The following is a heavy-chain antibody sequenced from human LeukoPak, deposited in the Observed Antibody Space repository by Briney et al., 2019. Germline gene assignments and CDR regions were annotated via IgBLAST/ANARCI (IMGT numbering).Heavy chain of an antibody. Sequence: EASVKVSFKASGYTFTSYAMNWVRQAPGQGLEWMGWINTNTGNPTYAQGFTGRFVFSLDTSVSTAYLQISSLKAEDIAVYYCARVSRSRGEWLFDNWGQGTLVTVSS. J-gene: IGHJ4*02. CDR1: GYTFTSYA. CDR2: INTNTGNP. CDR3: ARVSRSRGEWLFDN. V-gene: IGHV7-4-1*02. D-gene: IGHD3-3*01.